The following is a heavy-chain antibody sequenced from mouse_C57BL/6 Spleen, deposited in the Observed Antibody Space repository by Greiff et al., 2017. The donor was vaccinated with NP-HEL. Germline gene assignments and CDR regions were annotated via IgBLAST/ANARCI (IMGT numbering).Heavy chain of an antibody. D-gene: IGHD1-1*01. CDR2: IDPETGGT. Sequence: QVQLQQSGAELVRPGASVTLSCKASGYTFTDYEMHWVKQTPVHGLEWIGAIDPETGGTAYNQKFKGKAILTADKSSSTAYMELRSLTSEDSAVYYCTRGATVVAFYWYFDVWGTGTTVTVSS. CDR3: TRGATVVAFYWYFDV. J-gene: IGHJ1*03. CDR1: GYTFTDYE. V-gene: IGHV1-15*01.